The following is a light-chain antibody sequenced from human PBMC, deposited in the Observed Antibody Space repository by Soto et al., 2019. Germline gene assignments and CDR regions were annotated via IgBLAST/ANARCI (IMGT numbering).Light chain of an antibody. CDR2: EVN. V-gene: IGLV2-8*01. CDR1: SSDVGGYNY. Sequence: QSALTQPPSASGSPGQSVTTSCTGTSSDVGGYNYVSWYQQYPGKAPKLMIYEVNKRPSGVPDRFSGSKSGNTASLTVSGLQAEDEADYYCSSYAGSNTVVFGGGTKLTVL. J-gene: IGLJ2*01. CDR3: SSYAGSNTVV.